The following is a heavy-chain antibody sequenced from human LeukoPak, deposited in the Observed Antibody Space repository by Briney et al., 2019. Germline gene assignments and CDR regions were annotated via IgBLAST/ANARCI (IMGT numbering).Heavy chain of an antibody. CDR2: ISRSGSTK. CDR3: ARVRDDYGDYVFDY. D-gene: IGHD4-17*01. V-gene: IGHV3-11*04. Sequence: PGGSLRLSCAASGFTFSDYNMRWIRQAPGKGLEWVSSISRSGSTKYYADSVKGRFTISRDNAKNSLYLQMNSLRAEDTAVYYCARVRDDYGDYVFDYWGQGTLVTVSS. J-gene: IGHJ4*02. CDR1: GFTFSDYN.